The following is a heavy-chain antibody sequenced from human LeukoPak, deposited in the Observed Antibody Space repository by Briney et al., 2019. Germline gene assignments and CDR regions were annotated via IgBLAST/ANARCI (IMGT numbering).Heavy chain of an antibody. CDR2: IYHSGST. CDR3: RGDLGIDY. D-gene: IGHD3-16*01. J-gene: IGHJ4*02. CDR1: GYSISSGYY. V-gene: IGHV4-38-2*01. Sequence: PSETLSLTCAVSGYSISSGYYWGWIRQPPGKGLEWIGSIYHSGSTYYNPSLKSRVTISVDTSKNQFSLKLSSVTAADTAVYYCRGDLGIDYWGQGTLVTVSS.